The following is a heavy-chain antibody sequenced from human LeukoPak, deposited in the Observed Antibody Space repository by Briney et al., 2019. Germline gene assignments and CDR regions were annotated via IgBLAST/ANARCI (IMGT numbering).Heavy chain of an antibody. CDR3: ARGVDY. V-gene: IGHV3-74*01. Sequence: GFLRLPCSASGFPFRSYWMHWVRQTPGKGLVWVSRINTDGSTTSYADSVKGRFTISRDNAKNTLYLQMNSLRAEDTAVYYCARGVDYWGQGTLVAVSS. CDR1: GFPFRSYW. CDR2: INTDGSTT. J-gene: IGHJ4*02.